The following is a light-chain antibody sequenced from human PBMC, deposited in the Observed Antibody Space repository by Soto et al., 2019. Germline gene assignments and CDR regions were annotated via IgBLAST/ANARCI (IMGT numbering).Light chain of an antibody. V-gene: IGKV3-20*01. Sequence: HSPATLSLSPGGRATLSCRASQSVSSSNLAWYQHKHCQAPRVLIYVASSRATGSPDRFSGGGSGTDFTLTISRLEPEDFAVYYCQQYGYATITFGQGTRLEIK. CDR3: QQYGYATIT. CDR1: QSVSSSN. CDR2: VAS. J-gene: IGKJ5*01.